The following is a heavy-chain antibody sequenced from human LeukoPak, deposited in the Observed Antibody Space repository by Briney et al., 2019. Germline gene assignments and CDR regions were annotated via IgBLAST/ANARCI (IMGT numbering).Heavy chain of an antibody. V-gene: IGHV3-15*01. CDR3: ATDSSSSSYY. Sequence: GGSLRLSCAASGFSFSNAWMSWVRQAPGKGMEWVGRIKSKTDGGTTEYAAPVKGRLNISRDDSKSTLYLQMNSLKTEDTAVYYCATDSSSSSYYWGQGTLVTVSS. CDR2: IKSKTDGGTT. CDR1: GFSFSNAW. D-gene: IGHD6-6*01. J-gene: IGHJ4*02.